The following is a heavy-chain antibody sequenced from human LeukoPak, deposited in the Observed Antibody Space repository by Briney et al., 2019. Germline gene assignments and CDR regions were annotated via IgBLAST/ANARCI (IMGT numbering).Heavy chain of an antibody. CDR2: INSDGINT. CDR3: ARDLGQYYDTSDNWFDP. D-gene: IGHD3-22*01. Sequence: GGSLRLSCAASGFTFSNYWMHWVRQAPGKGLVWVSRINSDGINTSYADSVKGRFTISRDNAKNTLNLQMNSLRAEDTAVYYCARDLGQYYDTSDNWFDPWGKGTLVTVSS. J-gene: IGHJ5*02. CDR1: GFTFSNYW. V-gene: IGHV3-74*01.